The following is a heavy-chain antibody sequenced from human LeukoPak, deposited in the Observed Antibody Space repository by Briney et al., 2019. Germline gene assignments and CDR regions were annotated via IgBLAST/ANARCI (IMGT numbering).Heavy chain of an antibody. CDR3: ARGYNSGSTWNFQH. CDR2: IWYDGSNK. D-gene: IGHD1-26*01. J-gene: IGHJ1*01. CDR1: GFTFSSYA. Sequence: GGSLRLSCAASGFTFSSYAMHWVRQAPGKGLEWVAVIWYDGSNKYYADSVKGRFTISRDNSKNTLYLQMNSLRAEDTAVYYCARGYNSGSTWNFQHWGQGTLVTVSS. V-gene: IGHV3-33*08.